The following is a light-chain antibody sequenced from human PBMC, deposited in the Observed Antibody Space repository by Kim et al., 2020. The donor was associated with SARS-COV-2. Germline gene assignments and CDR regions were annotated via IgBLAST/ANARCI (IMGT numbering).Light chain of an antibody. CDR3: CSYAGGNTLT. Sequence: GQSSTISCTGTSSDVGSYNLVSWYQHHPGKAPKVMIYEVRKRPSGVSDRFSGSKSGNTASLTISGLQAEDEADYYCCSYAGGNTLTFGGVTQLTVL. CDR1: SSDVGSYNL. V-gene: IGLV2-23*02. J-gene: IGLJ2*01. CDR2: EVR.